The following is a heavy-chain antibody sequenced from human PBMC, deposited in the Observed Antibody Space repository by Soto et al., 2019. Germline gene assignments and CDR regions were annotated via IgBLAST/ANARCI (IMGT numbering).Heavy chain of an antibody. CDR3: ASDANNRDSSVYYDVFDI. V-gene: IGHV3-7*05. CDR2: IRKDGTQE. Sequence: DVQLVESGGGLVQPGGSLRLSCTASGFTFENYWMTWIRQAPGKGLEWVANIRKDGTQEHYVDSVEGRFSVSSDNARASLYLQMNRLRIEDTAVYYCASDANNRDSSVYYDVFDIWGQGTMVTVSP. CDR1: GFTFENYW. J-gene: IGHJ3*02. D-gene: IGHD3-22*01.